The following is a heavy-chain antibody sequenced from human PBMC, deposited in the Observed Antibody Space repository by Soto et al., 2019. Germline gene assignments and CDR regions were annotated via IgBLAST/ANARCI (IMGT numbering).Heavy chain of an antibody. CDR2: VSYSGSA. J-gene: IGHJ4*02. CDR3: ATSGYCTSTSCYSFDY. CDR1: GGSISSYY. Sequence: SETLSLTCTVSGGSISSYYWSWIRQPPGKGLEWIGYVSYSGSAYYNPSLKSRVTISIDMSKNQFSLKLSSVTAADTAIYYCATSGYCTSTSCYSFDYWGQGALVTVSS. V-gene: IGHV4-59*08. D-gene: IGHD2-2*01.